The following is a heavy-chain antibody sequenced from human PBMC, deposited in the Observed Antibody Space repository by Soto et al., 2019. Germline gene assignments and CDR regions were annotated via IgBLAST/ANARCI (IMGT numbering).Heavy chain of an antibody. J-gene: IGHJ4*02. Sequence: SETLSLTCAVSGGSISSGSYSWSWIRQPPGKGLEWLGYIYHTGSTSYNPSLESRVTMSVDRSKKQFSLKLTSVTAADTAVYYCARFYDNSHFDSWGPGALVTVSS. CDR1: GGSISSGSYS. V-gene: IGHV4-30-2*01. CDR2: IYHTGST. CDR3: ARFYDNSHFDS. D-gene: IGHD5-12*01.